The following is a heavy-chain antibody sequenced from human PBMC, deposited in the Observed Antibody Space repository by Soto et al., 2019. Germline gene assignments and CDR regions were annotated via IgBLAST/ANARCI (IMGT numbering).Heavy chain of an antibody. CDR3: AMPVAGTLYYFDY. CDR2: IWYDGSNK. CDR1: GFTFSSYG. J-gene: IGHJ4*02. V-gene: IGHV3-33*01. D-gene: IGHD6-19*01. Sequence: ESGGGVVQPGRSLRLSCAASGFTFSSYGMHWVRQAPGKGLEWVAVIWYDGSNKYYADSVKGRFTISRDNSKNTLYLQMNSLIAEDSAPCYCAMPVAGTLYYFDYWGQGTLVTVFS.